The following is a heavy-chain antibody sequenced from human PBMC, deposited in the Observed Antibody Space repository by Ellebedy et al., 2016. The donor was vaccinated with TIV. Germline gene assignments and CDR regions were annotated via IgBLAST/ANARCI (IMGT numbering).Heavy chain of an antibody. CDR3: ARVDLGLAFHY. D-gene: IGHD1-26*01. J-gene: IGHJ4*02. CDR1: GFPISSNY. Sequence: GESLKISCVVSGFPISSNYMSWVRQAPGKGLEWVSIIYSAGNTYYADSAKGRFTISRDTSKNTLYLQMNSLRGEDTAVYYCARVDLGLAFHYWGRGALVTVSS. V-gene: IGHV3-53*01. CDR2: IYSAGNT.